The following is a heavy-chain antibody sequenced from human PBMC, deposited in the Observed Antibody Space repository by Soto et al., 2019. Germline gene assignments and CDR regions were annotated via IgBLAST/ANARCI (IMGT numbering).Heavy chain of an antibody. CDR1: GYTFTSYY. CDR2: INPSGGST. D-gene: IGHD3-22*01. Sequence: ASVKVSCKGSGYTFTSYYMHWVLQAPGEGLEWMGIINPSGGSTRYAQKFQGRVTMTRDTSTSTVYMELSSLRSEDTAVYYCARGYYDSSGYYYFDYWGQGTLVTVSS. CDR3: ARGYYDSSGYYYFDY. J-gene: IGHJ4*02. V-gene: IGHV1-46*01.